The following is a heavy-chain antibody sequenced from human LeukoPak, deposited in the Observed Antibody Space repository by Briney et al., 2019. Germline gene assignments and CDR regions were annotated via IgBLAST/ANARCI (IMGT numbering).Heavy chain of an antibody. D-gene: IGHD3-10*01. CDR2: IYTSGST. CDR3: ARGAGRYYGSGSYRYYYYYMDV. CDR1: GGSISSYY. Sequence: SETLSLTCTVSGGSISSYYWSWIRQPAGKGLEWIGRIYTSGSTNYNPSLKSRVTISVDTSKNQFSLKLSSVTAADTAVYYCARGAGRYYGSGSYRYYYYYMDVWGKGTTVTISS. V-gene: IGHV4-4*07. J-gene: IGHJ6*03.